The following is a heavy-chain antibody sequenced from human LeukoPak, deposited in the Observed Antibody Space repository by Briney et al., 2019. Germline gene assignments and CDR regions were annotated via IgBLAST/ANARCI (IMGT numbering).Heavy chain of an antibody. CDR3: ARVGSYTPCAFDI. CDR2: IIPIFGTA. V-gene: IGHV1-69*01. CDR1: GGTFSSYA. J-gene: IGHJ3*02. Sequence: SVKVSCKASGGTFSSYAISWVRQAPGQGLEWMGGIIPIFGTANYAQKFQGRVTITADESTSTAYMELSSLRSEDTAVYYCARVGSYTPCAFDIWGQGTMVTVSS. D-gene: IGHD6-6*01.